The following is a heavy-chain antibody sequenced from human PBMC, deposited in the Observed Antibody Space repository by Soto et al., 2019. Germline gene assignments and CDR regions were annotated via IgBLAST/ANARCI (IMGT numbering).Heavy chain of an antibody. CDR1: GDSINIGGYY. V-gene: IGHV4-31*01. Sequence: QVQLQESGPGLVKPSQTLSLTCTVSGDSINIGGYYWSWIRQHPGKGLEWIGYIFYSGNTYYNPSLKSPIAMSVDTSRNQFSLRLSSVTAADIAVYYCARSFHSTSWIFDYWSQGTLVTVSS. D-gene: IGHD2-2*01. CDR3: ARSFHSTSWIFDY. CDR2: IFYSGNT. J-gene: IGHJ4*01.